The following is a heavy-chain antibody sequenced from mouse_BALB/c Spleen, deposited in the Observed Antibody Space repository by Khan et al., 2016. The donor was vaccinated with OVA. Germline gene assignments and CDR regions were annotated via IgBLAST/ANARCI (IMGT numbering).Heavy chain of an antibody. V-gene: IGHV3-2*02. Sequence: EVQLQESGPGLVKPSQSLSLTCTVTGYSITSGYAWNWIRQFPGNKLEWMGYISYSGVTSYTPSLKSRIPITRDTSKNQFFLQLNSVTTEDTATYYCARGNYYGYCFDYWGQGTTLTVSS. CDR3: ARGNYYGYCFDY. J-gene: IGHJ2*01. CDR2: ISYSGVT. D-gene: IGHD1-1*01. CDR1: GYSITSGYA.